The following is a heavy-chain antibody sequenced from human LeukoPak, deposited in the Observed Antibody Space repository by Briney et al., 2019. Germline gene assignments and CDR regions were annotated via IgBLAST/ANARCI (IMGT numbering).Heavy chain of an antibody. Sequence: SETLSLTCTVSGGSISSYYWSWIRQPPGKGLEWIGYIYYSGSTNYNPSLKSRVTISVDTSKNRFSLKLSSVTAADTAVYYCARDHTVHDNVVIDYWGQGTLVTVSS. V-gene: IGHV4-59*01. CDR3: ARDHTVHDNVVIDY. CDR2: IYYSGST. CDR1: GGSISSYY. J-gene: IGHJ4*02. D-gene: IGHD2-15*01.